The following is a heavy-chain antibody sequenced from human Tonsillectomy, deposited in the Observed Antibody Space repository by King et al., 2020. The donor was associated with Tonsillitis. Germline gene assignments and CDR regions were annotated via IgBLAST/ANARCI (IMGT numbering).Heavy chain of an antibody. D-gene: IGHD3-22*01. V-gene: IGHV3-23*01. Sequence: VQLLESGGGLVQPGGSLRLSCAASGFTFSSYAMSWVRQAPGKGLEWVSAISGSGGSTYYADSVKGRFTISRDNSKNTLYLQMNSLRAEDTAVYYCAKDGVVAATPPYYYDSSGRPVDYWGQGTLVTVSS. J-gene: IGHJ4*02. CDR2: ISGSGGST. CDR1: GFTFSSYA. CDR3: AKDGVVAATPPYYYDSSGRPVDY.